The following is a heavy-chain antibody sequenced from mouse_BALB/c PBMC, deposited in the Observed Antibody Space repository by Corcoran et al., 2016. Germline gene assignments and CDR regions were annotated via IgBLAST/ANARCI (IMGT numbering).Heavy chain of an antibody. Sequence: EVQLQQSGAELVRPGALVKLSCKASGFNIKDYYMHWVKQRPEQGLEWIGWIDPENGNTIYDPKFQGKASITADTSSNTAYLQLSSLTSEDTAVYYCARGGLLLRSPYYFDYWGQGTTLTVSS. CDR1: GFNIKDYY. CDR3: ARGGLLLRSPYYFDY. V-gene: IGHV14-1*02. J-gene: IGHJ2*01. CDR2: IDPENGNT. D-gene: IGHD1-1*01.